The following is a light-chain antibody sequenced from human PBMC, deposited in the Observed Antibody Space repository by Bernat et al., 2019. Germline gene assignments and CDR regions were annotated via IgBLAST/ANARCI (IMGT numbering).Light chain of an antibody. CDR3: QQGVNWPAVT. CDR2: HAS. CDR1: QSVSSF. V-gene: IGKV3-11*01. J-gene: IGKJ4*01. Sequence: EIVLTQSPATLSLSPGERATLSCRASQSVSSFLAWYQQKPGRAPRLLIYHASNRTTGIPDRFIGSGSGTDFTLTISSLVPEDFSVYYCQQGVNWPAVTFGGGTKVEIK.